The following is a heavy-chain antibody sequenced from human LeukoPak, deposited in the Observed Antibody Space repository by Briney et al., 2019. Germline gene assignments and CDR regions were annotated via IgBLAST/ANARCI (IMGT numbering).Heavy chain of an antibody. CDR2: IYYSGTT. CDR1: GGSIISVNYY. J-gene: IGHJ4*02. V-gene: IGHV4-39*07. Sequence: SETLSLTCTVSGGSIISVNYYWGWIRQPPGKGLEWIGNIYYSGTTYYNPSLKSRVTISFDTYKNQFSLNLSSVTAADTAMYYCATISRGRDGYKSGDYWGQGTLVTVSS. D-gene: IGHD5-24*01. CDR3: ATISRGRDGYKSGDY.